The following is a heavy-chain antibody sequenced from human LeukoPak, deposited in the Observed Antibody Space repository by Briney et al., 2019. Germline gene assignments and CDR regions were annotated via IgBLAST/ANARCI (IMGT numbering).Heavy chain of an antibody. V-gene: IGHV3-53*01. CDR1: GFTFGDYA. D-gene: IGHD3-22*01. CDR3: ARGYYDSSGYYYVDLPTYYFDY. Sequence: PGRSLRLSCTASGFTFGDYAMSWVRQAPGKGLEWVSVIYSGGSTYYADSVKGRFTISRDNSKNTLYLQMNSLRAEDTAVYYCARGYYDSSGYYYVDLPTYYFDYWGQGTLVTVSS. J-gene: IGHJ4*02. CDR2: IYSGGST.